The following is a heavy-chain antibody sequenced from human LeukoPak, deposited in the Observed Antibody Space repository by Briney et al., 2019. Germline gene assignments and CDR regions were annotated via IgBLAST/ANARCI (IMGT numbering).Heavy chain of an antibody. CDR2: IDPSDSYT. Sequence: NPGESLKLSCKGSGYSFTTYWISWVRQMPGKGLEWMGRIDPSDSYTNYSPSFQGHVTISADTSISTAYLKWSSLKASDTAMYYCAKWGAGGDFDVWGQGTMVTVSS. D-gene: IGHD3-16*01. CDR3: AKWGAGGDFDV. J-gene: IGHJ3*01. V-gene: IGHV5-10-1*01. CDR1: GYSFTTYW.